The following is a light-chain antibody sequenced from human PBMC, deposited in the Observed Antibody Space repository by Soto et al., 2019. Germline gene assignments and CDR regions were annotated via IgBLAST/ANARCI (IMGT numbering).Light chain of an antibody. J-gene: IGKJ1*01. CDR2: DAS. V-gene: IGKV3-11*01. CDR3: QQRSNCPLT. CDR1: QSVSSY. Sequence: EIVLTQSPATLSLSPGERATLSCRASQSVSSYFSCYQQKPGQAPRLLIYDASNRATGIPARFSGSGSGTDFTLTISSLEPEDCAVDYCQQRSNCPLTFGQGTKVDSK.